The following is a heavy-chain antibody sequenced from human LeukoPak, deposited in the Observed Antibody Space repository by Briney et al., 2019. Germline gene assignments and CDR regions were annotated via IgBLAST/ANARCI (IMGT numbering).Heavy chain of an antibody. CDR2: INPNSGGT. J-gene: IGHJ6*03. CDR1: GYTFTGYY. CDR3: ARGGGYCSSTSCYDCYYMDV. V-gene: IGHV1-2*02. Sequence: GASVKVSCKASGYTFTGYYMHWVRQAPGQGLEWMGWINPNSGGTNYAQKFQGRVTMTRDTSISTAYIELSRLRSDDTAVYYCARGGGYCSSTSCYDCYYMDVWGKGTTVTISS. D-gene: IGHD2-2*01.